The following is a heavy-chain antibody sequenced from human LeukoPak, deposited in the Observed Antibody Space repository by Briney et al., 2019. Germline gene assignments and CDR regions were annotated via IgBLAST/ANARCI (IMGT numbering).Heavy chain of an antibody. D-gene: IGHD6-13*01. J-gene: IGHJ4*02. CDR1: GYTFTGYY. CDR2: INPNSGGT. Sequence: PSVRVSCKASGYTFTGYYMHWVRQAPGQGLEWMGRINPNSGGTNYAQKFQGRVTMTRDTSISTAYMELSSLTSDDTAGYYGARARVSGSASSIYWGQGTLVTVSS. V-gene: IGHV1-2*06. CDR3: ARARVSGSASSIY.